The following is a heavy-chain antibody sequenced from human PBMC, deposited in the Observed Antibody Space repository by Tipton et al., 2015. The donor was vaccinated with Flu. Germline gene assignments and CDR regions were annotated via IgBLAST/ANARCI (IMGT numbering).Heavy chain of an antibody. J-gene: IGHJ4*02. D-gene: IGHD6-19*01. V-gene: IGHV3-7*01. CDR1: GFIFSSYE. CDR3: VRQIAGSASY. CDR2: INEDATTK. Sequence: SLRLSCAASGFIFSSYEMNWVRQAPGRGLEWVANINEDATTKYYLDSVKGRFTISRDNAKNSLYLQMNSLRVEDTALYYCVRQIAGSASYWGQGTLVTVSS.